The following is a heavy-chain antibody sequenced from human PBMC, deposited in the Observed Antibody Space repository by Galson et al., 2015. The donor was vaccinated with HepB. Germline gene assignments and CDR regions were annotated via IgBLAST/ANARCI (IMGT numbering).Heavy chain of an antibody. CDR1: GGTFSSYA. J-gene: IGHJ6*02. Sequence: SVKVSCKASGGTFSSYAISWVRQAPGQGLEWMGWINTNTGNPTYAQGFTGRFVFSLDTSVSTAYLQISSLKAEDTAVYYCARELWPRFYYYYYGMDVWGQGTTVTVSS. V-gene: IGHV7-4-1*02. D-gene: IGHD3-10*01. CDR2: INTNTGNP. CDR3: ARELWPRFYYYYYGMDV.